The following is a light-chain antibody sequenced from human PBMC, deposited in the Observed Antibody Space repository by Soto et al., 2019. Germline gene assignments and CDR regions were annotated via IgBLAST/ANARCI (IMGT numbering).Light chain of an antibody. CDR1: RSVTNH. J-gene: IGKJ3*01. CDR3: QSRNSWPPLFT. V-gene: IGKV3-11*01. CDR2: DAS. Sequence: EIVLIQSPATLSLSPGERGTLSCRASRSVTNHVAWYQQKPGQAPRLLIYDASKRATGIPARFRGSGSGTDFTLTISDLEPEDVALYYCQSRNSWPPLFTFGPGTKVDIK.